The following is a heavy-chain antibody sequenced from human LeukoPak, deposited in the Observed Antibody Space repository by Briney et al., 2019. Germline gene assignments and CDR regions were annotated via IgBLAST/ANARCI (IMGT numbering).Heavy chain of an antibody. CDR2: IYYSGST. Sequence: SETLSLTCTVSGGSVSSGSYYWSWIRQPPGKGLEWIGYIYYSGSTNYNPSLKSRVTISVDTSKNQFSLKLSSVTAADTAVYYCARLVSGWYSYSFDYWGQGTLVTVSS. CDR1: GGSVSSGSYY. D-gene: IGHD6-19*01. V-gene: IGHV4-61*01. J-gene: IGHJ4*02. CDR3: ARLVSGWYSYSFDY.